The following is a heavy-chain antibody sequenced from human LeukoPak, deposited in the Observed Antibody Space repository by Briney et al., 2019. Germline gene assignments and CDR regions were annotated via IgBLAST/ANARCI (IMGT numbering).Heavy chain of an antibody. J-gene: IGHJ4*02. Sequence: GGSLRLSCAASGFTFSDHNMEWVRQAPGKGLEWVGRTRHKAKNYTTEYAASVKGRFIISRDDSKDSVYLQMNSLKIEDTAVYYCAKEGSDCSSTKCYGLEYWGQGTLVTV. CDR2: TRHKAKNYTT. V-gene: IGHV3-72*01. CDR1: GFTFSDHN. CDR3: AKEGSDCSSTKCYGLEY. D-gene: IGHD2-2*01.